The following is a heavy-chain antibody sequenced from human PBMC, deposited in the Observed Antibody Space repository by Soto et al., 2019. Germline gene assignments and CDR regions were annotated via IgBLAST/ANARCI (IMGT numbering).Heavy chain of an antibody. D-gene: IGHD3-10*01. CDR3: ARDVGYYGSGSYYNNDAFDI. CDR1: GDTFTGYY. J-gene: IGHJ3*02. CDR2: INPNSGGT. V-gene: IGHV1-2*04. Sequence: GASVKVSCEACGDTFTGYYMHWVRQAPGQGLEWMGWINPNSGGTNYAQKFQGWVTMTRDTSISTAYMELSRLRSDDTAVYYCARDVGYYGSGSYYNNDAFDIWGQGTMVTVSS.